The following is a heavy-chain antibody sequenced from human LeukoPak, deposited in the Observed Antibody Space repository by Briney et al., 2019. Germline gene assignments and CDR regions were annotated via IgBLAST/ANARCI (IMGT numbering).Heavy chain of an antibody. Sequence: GGSLRLSCAASGFTFSSYAMSWVRQAPGKGLEWVSAISGSGGSTYYADSVKGRFTISRDNSKNTLYPQMNSLRAEDTAVYYCAKDLGYCSGGSCYYDYWGQGTLVTVSS. CDR1: GFTFSSYA. J-gene: IGHJ4*02. V-gene: IGHV3-23*01. CDR2: ISGSGGST. CDR3: AKDLGYCSGGSCYYDY. D-gene: IGHD2-15*01.